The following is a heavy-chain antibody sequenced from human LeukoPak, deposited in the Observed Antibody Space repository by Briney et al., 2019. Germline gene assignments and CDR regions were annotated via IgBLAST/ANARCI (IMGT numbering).Heavy chain of an antibody. Sequence: ASVKVSCKASGYTFTGYYMHWVRQAPGQGLEWMGWINPNSGGTNYAQKFQGRVTMTRDMSISTAYMELSRLRSDDTAVYYCARTLRLYSGYEYRYYFDYWGQGTLVTVSS. D-gene: IGHD5-12*01. V-gene: IGHV1-2*02. CDR1: GYTFTGYY. CDR2: INPNSGGT. J-gene: IGHJ4*02. CDR3: ARTLRLYSGYEYRYYFDY.